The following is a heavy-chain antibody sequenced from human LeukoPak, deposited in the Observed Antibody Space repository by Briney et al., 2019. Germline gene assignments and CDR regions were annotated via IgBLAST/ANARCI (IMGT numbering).Heavy chain of an antibody. V-gene: IGHV1-2*04. CDR3: AIDASGEDAFDI. CDR2: INPNSGGT. CDR1: GYTFTGYY. D-gene: IGHD3-10*01. J-gene: IGHJ3*02. Sequence: ASVKVSCMASGYTFTGYYIHWVRQAPGQGLEWMGWINPNSGGTNYAQKFQGWVTMTRDTSISTAYMELSKLRSDDTAVYYCAIDASGEDAFDIWGQGTMVTVSS.